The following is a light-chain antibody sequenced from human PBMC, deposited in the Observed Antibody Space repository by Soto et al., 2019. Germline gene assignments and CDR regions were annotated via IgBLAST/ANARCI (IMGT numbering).Light chain of an antibody. J-gene: IGKJ4*01. V-gene: IGKV1D-16*01. CDR1: QGISRW. CDR2: GAS. Sequence: DIQMTQSPSSLSASVGDRVTITCRASQGISRWLAWYQQKPEQAPKSLIYGASNLQSGVPSRFSGSGSGTDFSLTISNLQPEDFATYYGQQYNSYPLTFGGGTKVEIK. CDR3: QQYNSYPLT.